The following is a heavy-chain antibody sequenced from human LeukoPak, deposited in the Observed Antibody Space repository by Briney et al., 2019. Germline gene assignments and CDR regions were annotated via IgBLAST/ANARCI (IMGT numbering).Heavy chain of an antibody. CDR2: IIPIFGTA. J-gene: IGHJ1*01. Sequence: ASVKVSCKASGGTFSSYAISWVRQAPGQGLEWMGGIIPIFGTANYAQKFQGRVTITADESTSTAYMELSSLRSEDTAVYYCARSGRHCCGGSCYSEYFQHWGQGTLVTVSS. D-gene: IGHD2-15*01. CDR3: ARSGRHCCGGSCYSEYFQH. V-gene: IGHV1-69*13. CDR1: GGTFSSYA.